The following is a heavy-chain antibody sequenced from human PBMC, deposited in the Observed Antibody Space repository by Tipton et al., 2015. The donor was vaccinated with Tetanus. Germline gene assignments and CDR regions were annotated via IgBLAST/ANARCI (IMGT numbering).Heavy chain of an antibody. CDR3: ARDAGDSGH. D-gene: IGHD1-1*01. Sequence: TLSLTCTVSGGSISSYYWSWIRQPPGKGLEWIGYIYFNGTAKYNPSLKSRLTISVDASKKQLSLKLTSVTAADTAVYYCARDAGDSGHWGPGTQVTVSS. V-gene: IGHV4-59*12. CDR2: IYFNGTA. J-gene: IGHJ4*02. CDR1: GGSISSYY.